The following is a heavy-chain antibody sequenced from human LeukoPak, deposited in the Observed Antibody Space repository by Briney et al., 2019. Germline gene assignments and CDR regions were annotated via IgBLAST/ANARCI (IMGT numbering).Heavy chain of an antibody. CDR1: GLTLSSYA. J-gene: IGHJ4*02. CDR3: ARDHRGVRDYFDY. Sequence: GGSLRLSCAASGLTLSSYAMHWVRQAPGKGLEWVAVISYDGSNKYYADSVKGRFTISRDNSKNTLYLQMNSLRAEDTAVYYCARDHRGVRDYFDYWGQGTLVTVSS. CDR2: ISYDGSNK. D-gene: IGHD3-10*01. V-gene: IGHV3-30-3*01.